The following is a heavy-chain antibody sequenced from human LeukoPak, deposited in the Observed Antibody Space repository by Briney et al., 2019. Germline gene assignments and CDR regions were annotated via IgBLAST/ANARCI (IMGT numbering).Heavy chain of an antibody. Sequence: PGGSLRLSCAASGFTFSSYGMHWVRQAPGKGLEWVAFIRYDGSNKYYADSVKGRFTISRDNSKNTLYPQMNSLRAEDTAVYYCAVTMVRGGPTYYYYYGMDVWGQGTTVTVSS. CDR2: IRYDGSNK. CDR1: GFTFSSYG. CDR3: AVTMVRGGPTYYYYYGMDV. J-gene: IGHJ6*02. D-gene: IGHD3-10*01. V-gene: IGHV3-30*02.